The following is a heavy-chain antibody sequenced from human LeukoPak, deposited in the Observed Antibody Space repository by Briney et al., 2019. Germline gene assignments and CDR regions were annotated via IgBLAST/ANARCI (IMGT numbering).Heavy chain of an antibody. CDR2: IYSGGST. Sequence: GRSLRLSCAASGFTVSSNYMSRVRQAPGKGLEWVSVIYSGGSTYYADSVKGRFTISRDNSKNTLYLQMNSLRAEDTAVYYCARDGFSSGYPYDAFDIWGQGTMVTVSS. V-gene: IGHV3-53*01. CDR3: ARDGFSSGYPYDAFDI. D-gene: IGHD3-22*01. CDR1: GFTVSSNY. J-gene: IGHJ3*02.